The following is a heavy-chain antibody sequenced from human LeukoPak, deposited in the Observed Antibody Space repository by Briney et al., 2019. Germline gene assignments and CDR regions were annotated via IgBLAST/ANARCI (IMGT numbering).Heavy chain of an antibody. CDR2: IYPGDSDT. D-gene: IGHD3-10*01. Sequence: LGESLKISCKGSGYSFTSYWIGWVRQMPGKGLEWMGIIYPGDSDTRYSPSFQGQVTISADKSISTAYLQWSSLKASDTAMYYCARAPRRFGRRDYYMDVWGKGTTVTVSS. CDR3: ARAPRRFGRRDYYMDV. CDR1: GYSFTSYW. V-gene: IGHV5-51*01. J-gene: IGHJ6*03.